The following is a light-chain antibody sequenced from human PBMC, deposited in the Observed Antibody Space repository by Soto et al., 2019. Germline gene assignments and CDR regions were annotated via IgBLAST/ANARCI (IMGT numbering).Light chain of an antibody. CDR3: ASYGGSNIL. CDR2: EVI. J-gene: IGLJ3*02. CDR1: NSDVGGYDS. Sequence: QSALTQPPSASGSPGQSVTISCTGTNSDVGGYDSVSWYQQHPGKAPKLIIFEVIKRPSGVPDRFSGSKSGNTASLTVSGLQAEDEADYYCASYGGSNILFGGGTKLTVL. V-gene: IGLV2-8*01.